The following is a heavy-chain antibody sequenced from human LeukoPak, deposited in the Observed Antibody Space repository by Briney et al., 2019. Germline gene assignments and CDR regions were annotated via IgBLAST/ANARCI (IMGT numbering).Heavy chain of an antibody. V-gene: IGHV4-34*01. D-gene: IGHD5-24*01. CDR3: ARGEDGYNVDY. J-gene: IGHJ4*02. Sequence: SETLSLTCAVYGGSFSGYYWSWIRQPPGKGLEWIGEINHSGSTNYNPSLKSRVTISVDTSKNQFSLKLSSVTAADTAVYYCARGEDGYNVDYWGQGTLVTVSS. CDR2: INHSGST. CDR1: GGSFSGYY.